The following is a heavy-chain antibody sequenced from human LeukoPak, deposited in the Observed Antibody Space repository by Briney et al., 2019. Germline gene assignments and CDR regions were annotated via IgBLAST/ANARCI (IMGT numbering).Heavy chain of an antibody. Sequence: PGGSLRLSCAASGFTFSSYGMHWVRQAPGKGLEWVAFIRYDGSNKYYADSVKGRFTISRDNAQNSLYLQMNSLRAEDSAVYYCARDSRGYDRYYFDYWGQGTLVTVSS. CDR1: GFTFSSYG. D-gene: IGHD5-12*01. J-gene: IGHJ4*02. CDR3: ARDSRGYDRYYFDY. CDR2: IRYDGSNK. V-gene: IGHV3-30*02.